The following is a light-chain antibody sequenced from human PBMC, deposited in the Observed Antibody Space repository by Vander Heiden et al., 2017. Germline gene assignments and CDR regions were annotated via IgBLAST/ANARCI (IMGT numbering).Light chain of an antibody. J-gene: IGKJ5*01. CDR3: MQALQTPPT. CDR1: QSLLHSNGYNY. CDR2: LGS. Sequence: DIVITQSPLSLPVTPGEPASISCRSSQSLLHSNGYNYLDWYLQKPGQSPQLLIYLGSNRAYGAPDRFSGSGSGTDFTLKISRVEAEDVGVYYCMQALQTPPTFGQGTRLEI. V-gene: IGKV2-28*01.